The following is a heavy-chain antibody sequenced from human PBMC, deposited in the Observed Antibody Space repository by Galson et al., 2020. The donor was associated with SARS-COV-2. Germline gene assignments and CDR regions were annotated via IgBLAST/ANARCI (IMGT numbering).Heavy chain of an antibody. CDR2: IKQDGSEK. Sequence: GGSLRLSCAASGFTISSYWMRWVRQAPGKGLEWVANIKQDGSEKYYVDSVKGRFTISRDNAKNSLYLQMNSLRAEDTAVYYCAREVATIGNYYYGMDVWGQGTTLTVSS. D-gene: IGHD5-12*01. J-gene: IGHJ6*02. CDR3: AREVATIGNYYYGMDV. V-gene: IGHV3-7*01. CDR1: GFTISSYW.